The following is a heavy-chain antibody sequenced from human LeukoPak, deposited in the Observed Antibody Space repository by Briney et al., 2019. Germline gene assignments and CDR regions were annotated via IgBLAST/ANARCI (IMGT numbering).Heavy chain of an antibody. V-gene: IGHV1-69*04. D-gene: IGHD3-10*01. CDR1: GGTFSSYA. CDR2: IIPILGIA. Sequence: SVKVSCKASGGTFSSYAISWVRQAPGQGLEWMGRIIPILGIANYAQKFQGRVTITADKSTSTAHMELSSLRSEDTAVYYCARILLWFGESLYYFDYWGQGTLVTVSS. J-gene: IGHJ4*02. CDR3: ARILLWFGESLYYFDY.